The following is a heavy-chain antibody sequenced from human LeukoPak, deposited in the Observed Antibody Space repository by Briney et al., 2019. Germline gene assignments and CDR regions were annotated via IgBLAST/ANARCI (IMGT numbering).Heavy chain of an antibody. CDR2: ISSSSSTI. D-gene: IGHD3-16*02. CDR1: GFTFSSYS. CDR3: ARADYDYVWGSYRQYYFDS. V-gene: IGHV3-48*01. Sequence: GGSLRLSCAASGFTFSSYSMNWVRQAPGKGLEWVSYISSSSSTIYYADSVKGRFTISRDNAKNSLYLQMNSLRAEDTAVYYCARADYDYVWGSYRQYYFDSWGQGTLVTVSS. J-gene: IGHJ4*02.